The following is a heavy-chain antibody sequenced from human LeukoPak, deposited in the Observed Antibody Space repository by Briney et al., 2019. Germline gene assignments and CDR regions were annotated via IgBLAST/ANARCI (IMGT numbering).Heavy chain of an antibody. CDR1: GGTFSSYD. CDR2: IIPIFGTA. D-gene: IGHD3-9*01. J-gene: IGHJ4*02. Sequence: SVKVYCKASGGTFSSYDISWVRQAPGQGLEWMGGIIPIFGTANYAQKFQGRVTITADKSTSTAYMELSSLRSEDTAVYYCARDDYDILTGYYIPADDYRGQGTLVTVSS. V-gene: IGHV1-69*06. CDR3: ARDDYDILTGYYIPADDY.